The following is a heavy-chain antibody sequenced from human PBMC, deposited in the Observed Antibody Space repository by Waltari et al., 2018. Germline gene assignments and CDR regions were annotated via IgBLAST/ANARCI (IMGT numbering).Heavy chain of an antibody. CDR1: GGSISSSSYY. D-gene: IGHD3-9*01. CDR2: IYYSGST. J-gene: IGHJ3*02. Sequence: QLQLQESGPGLVKPSETLSLTCTVSGGSISSSSYYWGWIRQPPGKGLEWIGSIYYSGSTYYNPSLKSRVTISVDTSKNQFSLKLSSVTAADTAVYYCARDTHFLTIPGAFDIWGQGTMVTVSS. V-gene: IGHV4-39*07. CDR3: ARDTHFLTIPGAFDI.